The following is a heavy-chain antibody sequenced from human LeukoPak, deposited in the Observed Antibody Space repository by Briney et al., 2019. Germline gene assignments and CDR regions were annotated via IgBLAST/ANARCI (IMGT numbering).Heavy chain of an antibody. D-gene: IGHD4-17*01. J-gene: IGHJ4*02. CDR1: GGTFSSYA. CDR2: IIPIFGTA. V-gene: IGHV1-69*13. Sequence: GASVKVSCKASGGTFSSYAISWVRQAPGQGLEWMGGIIPIFGTANYAQKFQGRVTITADESTSTAYMELSSLRSEDTAVYYCAREGNYGDYTLGYWGQGTLVTVS. CDR3: AREGNYGDYTLGY.